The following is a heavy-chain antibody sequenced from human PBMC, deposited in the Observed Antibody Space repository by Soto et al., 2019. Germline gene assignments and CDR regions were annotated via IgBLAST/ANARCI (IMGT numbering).Heavy chain of an antibody. J-gene: IGHJ6*02. CDR2: ISAYNGNT. CDR1: GYTFTSYG. V-gene: IGHV1-18*01. Sequence: QVQLVQSGAEVKKPGASVKVSCKASGYTFTSYGISWVRQALGQGLEWMGWISAYNGNTNYAQKLQGRVTMTTDTSTSTAYMELRSLRSDDTAVYYCARDIPPVVPPLYGMDVWGQGTTVTVSS. D-gene: IGHD2-2*01. CDR3: ARDIPPVVPPLYGMDV.